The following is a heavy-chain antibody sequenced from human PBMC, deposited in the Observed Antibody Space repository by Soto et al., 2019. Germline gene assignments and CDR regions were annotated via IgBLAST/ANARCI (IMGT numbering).Heavy chain of an antibody. CDR2: IRSKANSYAT. D-gene: IGHD5-12*01. J-gene: IGHJ3*02. Sequence: EVQLVESGGGLVQPGGSLKLSCAASGFTFSGPAMHWVRQASGKGLEWVGRIRSKANSYATAYAASVKGRFTISRDDSKNTAYLQMNSLKTEDTAVYYCTYYDLDAFDIWGQGTMVTVSS. V-gene: IGHV3-73*02. CDR3: TYYDLDAFDI. CDR1: GFTFSGPA.